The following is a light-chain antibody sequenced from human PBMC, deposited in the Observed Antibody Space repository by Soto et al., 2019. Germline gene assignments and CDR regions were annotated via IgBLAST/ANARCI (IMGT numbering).Light chain of an antibody. V-gene: IGLV2-23*02. Sequence: QSALAQPASVSGSPGQSITISCTGTSSDVGSYNLVSWYQKHPGKAPKLMIYEVSKRPSGVSNRFSGSKSGNTASLTISGLQAEDEADYYCCSYAGSRTFYVFVTGTKVTVL. CDR1: SSDVGSYNL. J-gene: IGLJ1*01. CDR3: CSYAGSRTFYV. CDR2: EVS.